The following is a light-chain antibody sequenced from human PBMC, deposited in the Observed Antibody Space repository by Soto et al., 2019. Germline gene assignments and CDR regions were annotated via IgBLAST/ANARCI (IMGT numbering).Light chain of an antibody. Sequence: DIQMTQSPSSLSASVGERVTITCRASQGITKYLAWYQQKPGKVPNRLIYTASTLQSGVPSRFSGSGYGTDFTLTISSLQPEDVATYYCQKYNSTPYTCGPGTKVDIK. V-gene: IGKV1-27*01. CDR1: QGITKY. J-gene: IGKJ3*01. CDR2: TAS. CDR3: QKYNSTPYT.